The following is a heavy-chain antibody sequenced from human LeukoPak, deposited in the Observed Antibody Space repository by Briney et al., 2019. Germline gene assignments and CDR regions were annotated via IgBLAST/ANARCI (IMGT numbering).Heavy chain of an antibody. J-gene: IGHJ4*02. D-gene: IGHD6-19*01. CDR3: ARAPRYSSGWPL. Sequence: VGCLRLSCAASGFTFSSYSMNWVRQAAGKGLEWVSSISSSSSYIYYADSVKGRFTISRDNAKISLYLQMNSLRAEDTAVYYCARAPRYSSGWPLWGQGTLVTVSS. CDR2: ISSSSSYI. V-gene: IGHV3-21*01. CDR1: GFTFSSYS.